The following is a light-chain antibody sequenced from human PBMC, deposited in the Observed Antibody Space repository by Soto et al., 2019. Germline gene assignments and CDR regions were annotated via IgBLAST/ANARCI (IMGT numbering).Light chain of an antibody. CDR1: QSISSY. CDR2: AAS. V-gene: IGKV1-39*01. CDR3: QQSYSTPRT. J-gene: IGKJ4*01. Sequence: DIQMTQSPSSLSASVGDRVTITCRASQSISSYLNWYQQKPGKAPKLLIYAASSLQSGVPSRFSASGSGTDFTLTISSLQPEDFATYYCQQSYSTPRTFGGGTKVDIK.